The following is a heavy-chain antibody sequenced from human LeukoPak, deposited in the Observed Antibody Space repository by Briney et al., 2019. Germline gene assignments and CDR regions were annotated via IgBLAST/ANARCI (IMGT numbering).Heavy chain of an antibody. CDR2: TYYKSKWFN. CDR3: ARALEPFRHYYGMDV. CDR1: GDSVSSNSAA. Sequence: SQTLSLTCAISGDSVSSNSAAWNWIRQSPSRGLEWLGRTYYKSKWFNDYAVSVKGRITISPDTSKNQFSLQLNSVTPEDTAVYYCARALEPFRHYYGMDVWGQGTTVTVSS. D-gene: IGHD1-1*01. J-gene: IGHJ6*02. V-gene: IGHV6-1*01.